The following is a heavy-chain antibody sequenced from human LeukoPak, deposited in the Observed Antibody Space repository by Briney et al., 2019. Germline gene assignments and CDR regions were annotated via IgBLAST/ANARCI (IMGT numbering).Heavy chain of an antibody. J-gene: IGHJ4*02. Sequence: SETLSLTCTVSGDSMSDYFWTWIRQPPGKGLEWIGYAADSGSTNYNPSLKSRVTMSVDTSKNQFSLKLSSVTAADTAVYYCAREERDGYKPDYWGQGTLVTVSS. CDR2: AADSGST. CDR3: AREERDGYKPDY. CDR1: GDSMSDYF. V-gene: IGHV4-59*12. D-gene: IGHD5-24*01.